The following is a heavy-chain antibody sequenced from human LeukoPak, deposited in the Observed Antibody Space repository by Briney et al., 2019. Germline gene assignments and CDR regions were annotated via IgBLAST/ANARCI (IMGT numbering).Heavy chain of an antibody. CDR2: ISYDGSNK. Sequence: PGGSLRLSCAPSGFTFSSYAMHWVRQAPGKGLEWVAVISYDGSNKYYADSVKGRFTISRDNSKNTLYLQMNSLRAEDTAVYYCARGGRTAMAIDYWGQGTLVTVSS. D-gene: IGHD5-18*01. J-gene: IGHJ4*02. V-gene: IGHV3-30-3*01. CDR1: GFTFSSYA. CDR3: ARGGRTAMAIDY.